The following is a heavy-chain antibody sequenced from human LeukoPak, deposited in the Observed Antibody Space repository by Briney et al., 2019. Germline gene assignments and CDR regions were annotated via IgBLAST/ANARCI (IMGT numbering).Heavy chain of an antibody. V-gene: IGHV1-69*05. D-gene: IGHD3-10*01. CDR3: ARVPGSGYYYYYMDV. CDR2: IIPIFGTA. CDR1: GGTFSSYA. J-gene: IGHJ6*03. Sequence: SVKVSCKASGGTFSSYAISWVRQAPGQGLEWMGGIIPIFGTANYAQKFQGRVTITTDESTSTAYMELSSLRSEDTAVCYCARVPGSGYYYYYMDVWGKGTMVTVSS.